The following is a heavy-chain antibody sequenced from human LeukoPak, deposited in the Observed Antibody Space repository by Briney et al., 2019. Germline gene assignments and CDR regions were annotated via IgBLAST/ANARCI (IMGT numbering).Heavy chain of an antibody. CDR2: INPSGGST. D-gene: IGHD3-22*01. V-gene: IGHV1-46*01. CDR3: ARVAGHYDSSGYYPVFDY. Sequence: ASVKVSCKASGYTFTSYYMHWVRQAPGQGLGWMGIINPSGGSTSYAQKFQGRVTMTRDMSTSTVYMELSSLRSEDTAVYYCARVAGHYDSSGYYPVFDYWGQGTLVTVSS. J-gene: IGHJ4*02. CDR1: GYTFTSYY.